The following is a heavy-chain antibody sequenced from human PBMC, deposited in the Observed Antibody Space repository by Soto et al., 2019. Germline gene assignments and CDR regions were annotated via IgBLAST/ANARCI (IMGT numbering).Heavy chain of an antibody. V-gene: IGHV4-31*03. Sequence: SETLSLTCTVSGGSISSGGYYWSWIRQHPGKGLEWIGYIYYSGSTYYNPSLKSRVTISVDTSKNQFSLKLSSVTAADTAVYYCARAERCSSTSCYSGSWFDPWGQGTLVTVSS. J-gene: IGHJ5*02. D-gene: IGHD2-2*01. CDR2: IYYSGST. CDR1: GGSISSGGYY. CDR3: ARAERCSSTSCYSGSWFDP.